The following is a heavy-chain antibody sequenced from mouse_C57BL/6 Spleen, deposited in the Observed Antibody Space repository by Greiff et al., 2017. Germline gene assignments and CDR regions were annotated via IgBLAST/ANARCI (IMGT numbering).Heavy chain of an antibody. CDR3: ARSEGRLLWAFAY. CDR1: GYTFTSYW. D-gene: IGHD2-1*01. V-gene: IGHV1-64*01. CDR2: IHPNSGST. J-gene: IGHJ3*01. Sequence: QVQLKQPGAELVKPGASVKLSCKASGYTFTSYWMHWVKQRPGQGLEWIGMIHPNSGSTNYNEKFKSKATLTVDKSSSTAYMQLSSLTSEDSAVYYCARSEGRLLWAFAYWGQGTLVTVSA.